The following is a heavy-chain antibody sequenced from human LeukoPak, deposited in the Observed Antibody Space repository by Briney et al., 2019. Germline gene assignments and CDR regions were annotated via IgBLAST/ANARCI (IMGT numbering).Heavy chain of an antibody. J-gene: IGHJ4*02. Sequence: ASVKVSCKASGYTFTGYYMHWVRQAPGQGLEWMGWINPNSGGTNYAQKLQGRVTMTTDTSTSTAYMELRSLRSDDTAVYYCARDLDSYCGGDCYPFDYWGQGTLVTVSS. CDR1: GYTFTGYY. D-gene: IGHD2-21*02. CDR3: ARDLDSYCGGDCYPFDY. V-gene: IGHV1-2*02. CDR2: INPNSGGT.